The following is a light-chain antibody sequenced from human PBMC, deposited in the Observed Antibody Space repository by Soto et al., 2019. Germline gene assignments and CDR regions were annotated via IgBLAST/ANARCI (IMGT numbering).Light chain of an antibody. Sequence: IHMTQFSSTPSASLADRRTITFRASQSASTFLAWYQQKPGQAPKLLIYDASTLQSGVPSRFSASGSGTEFALTISGLQPDDFAVYYCQQYNRYAVTFGQGTKVDTK. CDR2: DAS. CDR1: QSASTF. V-gene: IGKV1-5*01. J-gene: IGKJ1*01. CDR3: QQYNRYAVT.